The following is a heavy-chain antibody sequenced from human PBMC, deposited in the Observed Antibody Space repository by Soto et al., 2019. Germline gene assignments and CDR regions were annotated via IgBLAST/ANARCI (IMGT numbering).Heavy chain of an antibody. D-gene: IGHD2-21*01. CDR3: ARRGADSGYGMDV. J-gene: IGHJ6*02. CDR1: GFSISTTGIC. CDR2: IDWDGDK. Sequence: SPTLVNPTDTLTLTCTFSGFSISTTGICVNSIRHPPGKALEWLGRIDWDGDKFYSSSLRTRLTISKDTSKNLVVLIMTKMDPLDTATYYCARRGADSGYGMDVWGQGTTVTVSS. V-gene: IGHV2-70*17.